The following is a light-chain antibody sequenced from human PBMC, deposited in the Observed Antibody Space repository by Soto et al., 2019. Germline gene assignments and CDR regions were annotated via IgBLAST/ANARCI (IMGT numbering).Light chain of an antibody. CDR3: QQYGSSGT. V-gene: IGKV3-11*01. J-gene: IGKJ1*01. CDR1: QSFGSS. Sequence: EIVLTQSPATLSLSAGERATLSCWAGQSFGSSLAWYQQKPGQAPRLLINDASNRATGIPARFGGSGSGTDFTLTISSLEPEDFAVYYCQQYGSSGTSGQGTKVDI. CDR2: DAS.